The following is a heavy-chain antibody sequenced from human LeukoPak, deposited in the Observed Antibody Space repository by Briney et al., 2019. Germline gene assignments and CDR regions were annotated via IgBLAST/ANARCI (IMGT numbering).Heavy chain of an antibody. V-gene: IGHV3-30-3*01. Sequence: GRSLRLSCAASGFTFSSYAMHWVRQAPGKGLEWVAVISYDGSNKYYADSVKGRFTISRDNSKNTLYLQMNSLRAEDTAVYYCAREWYYDSSRYYWGQGTLVTVSS. D-gene: IGHD3-22*01. J-gene: IGHJ4*02. CDR1: GFTFSSYA. CDR2: ISYDGSNK. CDR3: AREWYYDSSRYY.